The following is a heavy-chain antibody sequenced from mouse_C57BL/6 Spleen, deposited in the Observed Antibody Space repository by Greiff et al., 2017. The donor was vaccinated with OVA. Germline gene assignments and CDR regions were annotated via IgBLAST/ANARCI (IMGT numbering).Heavy chain of an antibody. J-gene: IGHJ2*01. Sequence: VQLQQSGPGLVQPSQSLSITCTVSGFSLTSYGVHWVRQSPGKGLEWLGVIWSGGSTDYNAAFISRLSISKDNSKSQVFFKMNSLQADDTAIYYCARGTPIYFDYWGQGTTLTVSS. V-gene: IGHV2-2*01. CDR2: IWSGGST. CDR3: ARGTPIYFDY. CDR1: GFSLTSYG.